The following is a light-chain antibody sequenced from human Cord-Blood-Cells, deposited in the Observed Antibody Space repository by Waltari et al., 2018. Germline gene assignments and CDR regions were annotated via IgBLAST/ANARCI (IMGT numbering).Light chain of an antibody. J-gene: IGKJ2*03. CDR3: QQYNNWPPYS. CDR2: CAS. CDR1: QSVRSN. Sequence: EIVMTQSPAPLSVSPGARATISCRASQSVRSNLAWYQQKPVKAPRLRIYCASTRATGSPARFSGSGSGTEFTLTISSLQSEDFAVYYCQQYNNWPPYSFGQGTKLEIK. V-gene: IGKV3-15*01.